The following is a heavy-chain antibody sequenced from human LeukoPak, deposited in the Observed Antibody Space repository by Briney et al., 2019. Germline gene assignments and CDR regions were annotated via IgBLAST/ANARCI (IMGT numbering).Heavy chain of an antibody. J-gene: IGHJ4*02. Sequence: SETLSLTCAVYGGSFSGYFWGWIRQPPGKGLEWIGSIYDSGSTYYNPSLKSRVTISVDTSKNQFSLKLNSVTAADTAMYYCQSRFLEWLLDYWGQGTLVTVSS. CDR3: QSRFLEWLLDY. CDR2: IYDSGST. CDR1: GGSFSGYF. V-gene: IGHV4-34*01. D-gene: IGHD3-3*01.